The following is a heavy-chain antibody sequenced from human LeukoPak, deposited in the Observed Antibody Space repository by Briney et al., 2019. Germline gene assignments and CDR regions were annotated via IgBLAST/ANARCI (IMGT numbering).Heavy chain of an antibody. CDR1: GFTFSSYN. D-gene: IGHD4-17*01. Sequence: GGSLRLSCAASGFTFSSYNMNWVRQAPGKGLEWVSYISGYSSTIYYADSVKGRFTISRDNAKNSLYPQMNGLRAEDTAVYYCARVQGDYGDYVVDYWGQGTLVTVSS. CDR2: ISGYSSTI. V-gene: IGHV3-48*01. CDR3: ARVQGDYGDYVVDY. J-gene: IGHJ4*02.